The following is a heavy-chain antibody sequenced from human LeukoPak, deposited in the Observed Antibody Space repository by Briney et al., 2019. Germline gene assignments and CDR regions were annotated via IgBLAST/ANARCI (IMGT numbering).Heavy chain of an antibody. CDR2: ISDNGGDR. V-gene: IGHV3-23*01. Sequence: GGSLRLSCAASGFTFNKYAMSWVRQAPGKGLEWVSAISDNGGDRKYADSVKGRLTISRDNSKNTLYLQMNSLRAEDTAIYYCGRDWKLDYWGQGTLVTVSS. CDR1: GFTFNKYA. CDR3: GRDWKLDY. J-gene: IGHJ4*02. D-gene: IGHD1-1*01.